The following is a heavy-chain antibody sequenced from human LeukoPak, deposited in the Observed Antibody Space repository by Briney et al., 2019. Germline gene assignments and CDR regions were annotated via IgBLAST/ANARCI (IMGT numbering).Heavy chain of an antibody. CDR1: GYTFTSYY. Sequence: ASVKVSCKASGYTFTSYYMHWVRQAPGQGLEWMGIINPSGGSTSYAQKFQGRVTMTRDTSTSTAYMELSSLGSEDTAVYYCASGIAVAGTLGYWGQGTLVTVSS. J-gene: IGHJ4*02. CDR2: INPSGGST. D-gene: IGHD6-19*01. CDR3: ASGIAVAGTLGY. V-gene: IGHV1-46*01.